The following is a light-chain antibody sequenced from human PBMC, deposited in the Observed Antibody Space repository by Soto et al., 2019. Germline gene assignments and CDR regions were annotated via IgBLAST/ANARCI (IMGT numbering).Light chain of an antibody. CDR2: EVS. CDR3: SSYTTSSPYV. V-gene: IGLV2-14*01. J-gene: IGLJ1*01. CDR1: SNDVGGYNY. Sequence: QSALTQPASVYGSPGQSITISFTGTSNDVGGYNYVSWYQQHPGKAPKLVIYEVSHRPSGISDRFSGSKSGNTASLTISGLQVEDEAEYYCSSYTTSSPYVFGPGTKLTVL.